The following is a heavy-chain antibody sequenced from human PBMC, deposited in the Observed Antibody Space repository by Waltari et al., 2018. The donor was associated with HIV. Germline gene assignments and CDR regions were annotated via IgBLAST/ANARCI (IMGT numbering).Heavy chain of an antibody. D-gene: IGHD6-19*01. CDR3: AKGASGWSPGY. CDR1: SFTFSSYA. Sequence: QVQLVESGGGVVQPGRSLRRSWADSSFTFSSYAMHWVRQAPGKGLEWVAVISYYGDNKYYADSVKGRFTISRDNSKNTLYLQMNSLRAEDTAVYYCAKGASGWSPGYWGQGTLVTVSS. CDR2: ISYYGDNK. V-gene: IGHV3-30*18. J-gene: IGHJ4*02.